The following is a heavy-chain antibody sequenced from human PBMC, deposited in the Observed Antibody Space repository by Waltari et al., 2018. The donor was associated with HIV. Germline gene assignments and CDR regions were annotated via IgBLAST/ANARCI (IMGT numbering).Heavy chain of an antibody. J-gene: IGHJ4*02. CDR2: ISGSGLNT. V-gene: IGHV3-23*01. Sequence: EVQLLESGGGLVQPGGSLRLSCAASGFSFSSNAMNWVRQAPGKGLEWVSGISGSGLNTYYPDSVKGRFTISRDNSKNTLFLQMNSLRVEDTAVYYCAKDWGLILRGVDYWGLGTLVTVSP. CDR1: GFSFSSNA. D-gene: IGHD3-16*01. CDR3: AKDWGLILRGVDY.